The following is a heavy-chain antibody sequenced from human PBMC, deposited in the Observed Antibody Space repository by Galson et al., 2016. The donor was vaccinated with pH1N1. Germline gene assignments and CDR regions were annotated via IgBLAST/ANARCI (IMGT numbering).Heavy chain of an antibody. CDR2: IDWDDSK. V-gene: IGHV2-70*04. D-gene: IGHD6-13*01. J-gene: IGHJ6*02. CDR3: ARSRRMAAVGTSGYFYNSMDV. Sequence: PALVKPTQTLTLTCTFSGFSLSTTGMRVSWIRQPPGKALEWLARIDWDDSKFYSTSLQTRVPISKDTSKTQVVLEMTNMDPVDTATYYCARSRRMAAVGTSGYFYNSMDVWGQGTTVTVSS. CDR1: GFSLSTTGMR.